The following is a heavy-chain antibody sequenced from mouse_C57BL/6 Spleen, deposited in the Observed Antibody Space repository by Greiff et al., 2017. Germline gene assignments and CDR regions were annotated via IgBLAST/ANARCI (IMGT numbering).Heavy chain of an antibody. CDR3: ARKGYYGMDY. V-gene: IGHV1-26*01. Sequence: EVKLQQSGPELVKPGASVKISCKASGYTFTDYYMNWVKQSHGKSLEWIGDINPNNGGTSYNQKFKGKATLTVDKSSSTAYMELRSLTSEDSAVYYCARKGYYGMDYWGQGTSVTVSS. CDR2: INPNNGGT. CDR1: GYTFTDYY. J-gene: IGHJ4*01. D-gene: IGHD1-1*01.